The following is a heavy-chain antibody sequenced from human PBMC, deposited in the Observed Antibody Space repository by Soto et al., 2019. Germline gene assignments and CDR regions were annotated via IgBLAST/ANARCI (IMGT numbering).Heavy chain of an antibody. CDR2: IYYSGST. V-gene: IGHV4-39*01. J-gene: IGHJ4*02. D-gene: IGHD2-8*01. CDR3: ARSYCTNGVCYFGVDY. CDR1: GGSISSSSYY. Sequence: SETLSLTCTVSGGSISSSSYYWGWIRQHPGKGLEWIGSIYYSGSTYYNPSLKSRVTISVDTSKNQFSLKLSSVTAADTAVYYCARSYCTNGVCYFGVDYWGQGTLVTVSS.